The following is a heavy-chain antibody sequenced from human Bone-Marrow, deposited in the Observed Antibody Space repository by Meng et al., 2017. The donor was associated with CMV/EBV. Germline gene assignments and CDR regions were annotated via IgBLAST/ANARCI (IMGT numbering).Heavy chain of an antibody. Sequence: SFSGYYWSWIRQPPGKGLEWIGEINHSGSTNYNPSLKSRVTISVDTSKNQFSLKLSSVTAADTAVYYCARGDYDFWSGYRSGYYFDYWGQGTLVTVSS. CDR3: ARGDYDFWSGYRSGYYFDY. V-gene: IGHV4-34*01. J-gene: IGHJ4*02. CDR1: SFSGYY. D-gene: IGHD3-3*01. CDR2: INHSGST.